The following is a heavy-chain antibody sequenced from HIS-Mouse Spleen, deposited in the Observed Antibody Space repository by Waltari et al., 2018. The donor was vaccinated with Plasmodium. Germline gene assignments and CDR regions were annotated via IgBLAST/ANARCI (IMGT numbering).Heavy chain of an antibody. CDR2: IYYSGST. J-gene: IGHJ6*02. V-gene: IGHV4-39*01. CDR1: VGPIRSHSYY. D-gene: IGHD4-4*01. Sequence: QLQLQESGPGLVKPSVTLSLTFTVSVGPIRSHSYYWGWTRTPPGKGLEWIGSIYYSGSTTYNPSLKSRVTIAVDTSKNQFSLKLSSVTAADTAVYYCASLPRVEEVTTPFYYYYYGMDVWGQGTTVTVSS. CDR3: ASLPRVEEVTTPFYYYYYGMDV.